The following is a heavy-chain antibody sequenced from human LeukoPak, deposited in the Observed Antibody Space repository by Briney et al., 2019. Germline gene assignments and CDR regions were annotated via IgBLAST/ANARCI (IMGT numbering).Heavy chain of an antibody. Sequence: SETLSLTCTVSGGSISSSSYYWGWIRQPPGKGLEWIGSIYYSGSTYYNPSLKSRVTISVDTSKNQFSLKLSSVTAADTAVYYCARILQQLIDYWGQGTLVTVSS. CDR3: ARILQQLIDY. J-gene: IGHJ4*02. CDR2: IYYSGST. CDR1: GGSISSSSYY. D-gene: IGHD6-13*01. V-gene: IGHV4-39*01.